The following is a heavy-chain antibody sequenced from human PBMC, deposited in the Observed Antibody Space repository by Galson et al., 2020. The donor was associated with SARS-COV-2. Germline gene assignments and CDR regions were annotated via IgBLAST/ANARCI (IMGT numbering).Heavy chain of an antibody. CDR2: IYHSGST. Sequence: SQTLSLTCAVSGYSISSGYYWGWIRQPPGKGLEWIGSIYHSGSTYYNPSLKSRVTISVDTSKNQFSLKLSSVTAADTAVYYCAREGSTYYEFWSGYPPPDYWGQGTLVTVSS. J-gene: IGHJ4*02. CDR3: AREGSTYYEFWSGYPPPDY. CDR1: GYSISSGYY. V-gene: IGHV4-38-2*02. D-gene: IGHD3-3*01.